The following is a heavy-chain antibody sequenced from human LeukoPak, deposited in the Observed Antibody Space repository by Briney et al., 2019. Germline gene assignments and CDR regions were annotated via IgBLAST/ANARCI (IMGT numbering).Heavy chain of an antibody. D-gene: IGHD3-10*01. Sequence: PGGSLRLSYAASGYKFSSYAISWVHQAPGKGLDSASGISGSGGRSDYADSVKGRFTISRDNSKNMLYLQMNSLRVEDTAVYYCVPGGSGSYYRYYFDYWGQGTLVTVSS. CDR2: ISGSGGRS. CDR3: VPGGSGSYYRYYFDY. V-gene: IGHV3-23*01. CDR1: GYKFSSYA. J-gene: IGHJ4*02.